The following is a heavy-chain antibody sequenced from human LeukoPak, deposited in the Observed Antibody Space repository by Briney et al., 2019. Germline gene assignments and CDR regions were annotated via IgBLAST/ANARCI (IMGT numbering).Heavy chain of an antibody. Sequence: ASVKVSCKASGYTFTSYDINWVRQATGQGLEWMGWMNPNSGNTGYAQKFQGRVTMTRNTSISTAYMELSSLRSEDTAVYYCARSGDYGSGTVTGYYFDFWGQGTLVTVSS. V-gene: IGHV1-8*01. J-gene: IGHJ4*02. CDR1: GYTFTSYD. D-gene: IGHD3-10*01. CDR2: MNPNSGNT. CDR3: ARSGDYGSGTVTGYYFDF.